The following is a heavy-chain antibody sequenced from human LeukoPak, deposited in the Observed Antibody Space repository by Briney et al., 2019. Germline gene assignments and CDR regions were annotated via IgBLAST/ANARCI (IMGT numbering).Heavy chain of an antibody. D-gene: IGHD6-13*01. CDR2: INHSGST. V-gene: IGHV4-34*01. CDR3: ARGLRGYSSSWYDY. Sequence: PSETLSLTCAVYGGSFSGYYCSWIRQPPGKGLEWIGEINHSGSTNYNPSLKSRVTISVDTSKNQFSLKLSSVAAADTAVYYCARGLRGYSSSWYDYWGQGTLVTVSS. CDR1: GGSFSGYY. J-gene: IGHJ4*02.